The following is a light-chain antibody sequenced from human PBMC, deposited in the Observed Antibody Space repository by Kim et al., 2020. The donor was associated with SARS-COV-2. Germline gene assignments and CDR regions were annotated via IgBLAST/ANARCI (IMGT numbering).Light chain of an antibody. Sequence: DVGKTDRITCQGDSLRSSYATGFQQKPGQAPILVIYGKNNRPSGIPDRFSGPSSGNTASLTITATQAGDEADYYCNSRDSNDNVVFGGGTQLTVL. J-gene: IGLJ2*01. V-gene: IGLV3-19*01. CDR1: SLRSSY. CDR3: NSRDSNDNVV. CDR2: GKN.